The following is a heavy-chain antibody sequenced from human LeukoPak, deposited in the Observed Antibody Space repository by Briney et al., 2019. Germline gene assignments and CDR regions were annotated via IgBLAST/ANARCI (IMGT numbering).Heavy chain of an antibody. D-gene: IGHD4-23*01. CDR3: AKGRGDYGGNPFWDAFDI. Sequence: PGGSLRLSCAASGSTFSSYEMNWVRQAPGKGLEWVSYISSSGSTIYYADSVKGRFTISRDNAKNSLYLQMNSLRAEDTAVYYCAKGRGDYGGNPFWDAFDIWGQGTMVTVSS. V-gene: IGHV3-48*03. J-gene: IGHJ3*02. CDR1: GSTFSSYE. CDR2: ISSSGSTI.